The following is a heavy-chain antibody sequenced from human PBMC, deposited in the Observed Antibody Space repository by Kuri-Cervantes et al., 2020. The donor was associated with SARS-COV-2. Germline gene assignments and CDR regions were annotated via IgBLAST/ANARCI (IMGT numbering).Heavy chain of an antibody. D-gene: IGHD3-16*01. CDR2: IIPIFGTA. CDR1: GGTFSSYA. CDR3: ARDWGRYPRDP. J-gene: IGHJ5*02. Sequence: SVKVSCKASGGTFSSYAISWVRQAPGQGLEWMGGIIPIFGTANYAQKFQGRVTMTRDTSTSTVYMELSSLRSEDTAVYYCARDWGRYPRDPWGQGTLVTVSS. V-gene: IGHV1-69*05.